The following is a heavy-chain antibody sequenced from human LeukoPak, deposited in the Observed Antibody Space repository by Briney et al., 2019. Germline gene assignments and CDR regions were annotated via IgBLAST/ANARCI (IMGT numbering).Heavy chain of an antibody. V-gene: IGHV3-48*01. J-gene: IGHJ6*04. CDR1: GFTFSSYS. CDR2: ISSSSSTI. Sequence: GGSLRLSCAASGFTFSSYSMNWVRQAPGKGLEWVSYISSSSSTIYYADSVKGRFTISRDNAKNLLYLQMNSLRAEDTAVYYCARSVGATFFMDVWGKGTTVTVSS. D-gene: IGHD1-26*01. CDR3: ARSVGATFFMDV.